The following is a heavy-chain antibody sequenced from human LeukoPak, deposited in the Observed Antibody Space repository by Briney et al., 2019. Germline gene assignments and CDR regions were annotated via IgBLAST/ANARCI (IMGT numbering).Heavy chain of an antibody. D-gene: IGHD3-22*01. V-gene: IGHV1-69*01. CDR2: IIPIFGTA. CDR3: ARGVSGNYYDSSGYDY. CDR1: GGTFISYA. Sequence: SVKVSCKASGGTFISYAISWVRQAPGQGLEWMGGIIPIFGTANYAQKFQGRVTITADESTSTAYMELSSLRSEDTAVYYCARGVSGNYYDSSGYDYWGQGTLVTVSS. J-gene: IGHJ4*02.